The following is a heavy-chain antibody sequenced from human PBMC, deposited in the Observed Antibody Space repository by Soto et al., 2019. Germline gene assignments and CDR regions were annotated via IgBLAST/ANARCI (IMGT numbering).Heavy chain of an antibody. V-gene: IGHV3-11*01. CDR2: ITSSGGNA. CDR1: VFSFKDYY. D-gene: IGHD2-2*02. CDR3: ARDMYTNYLNYFDL. J-gene: IGHJ5*02. Sequence: RGSLRLSCAASVFSFKDYYMTWMRQTPEKGLEWISTITSSGGNAYYAASVKGRVTISRDNAHNSLYRQMSGLRAEDTALYYCARDMYTNYLNYFDLWGQGTLVTVSS.